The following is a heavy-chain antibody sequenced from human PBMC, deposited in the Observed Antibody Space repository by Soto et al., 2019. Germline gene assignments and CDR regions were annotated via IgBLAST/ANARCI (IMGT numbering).Heavy chain of an antibody. J-gene: IGHJ3*02. D-gene: IGHD3-22*01. Sequence: QITLKESGPTLVKPTQTLTLTCSFSGFSLSTRGLGVGWIRQPPGKALEGLGLIYWDDDKQYMPSLKSRLTITKDTSKNEVVLTMTKLDPADTATYYCAHRDEYYDSSGLEFDIWGQGILVTVSS. CDR1: GFSLSTRGLG. V-gene: IGHV2-5*02. CDR3: AHRDEYYDSSGLEFDI. CDR2: IYWDDDK.